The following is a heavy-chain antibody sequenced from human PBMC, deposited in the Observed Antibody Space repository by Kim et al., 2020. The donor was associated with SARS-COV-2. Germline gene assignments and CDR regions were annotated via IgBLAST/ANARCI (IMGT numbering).Heavy chain of an antibody. Sequence: ADSVKGRFTTSRDNAKNTLFLQLNILRAEDTAVYYCAIVASKLRFLNFEYWGQGTLVTVSP. D-gene: IGHD3-3*01. J-gene: IGHJ4*02. CDR3: AIVASKLRFLNFEY. V-gene: IGHV3-23*01.